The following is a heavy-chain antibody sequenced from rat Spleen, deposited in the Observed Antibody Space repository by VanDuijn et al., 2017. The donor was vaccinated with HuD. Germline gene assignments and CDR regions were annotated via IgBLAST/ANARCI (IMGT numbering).Heavy chain of an antibody. CDR1: GFSLTSYG. CDR3: TRGFAY. Sequence: QVQLKESGPGLVQPSRTLSLTCTVSGFSLTSYGVSWVRQPPGKGLEWMGRIQSGGRTDYKSALKSRLSISRDTSKSQVFLKMNSLQTEDTAIYFCTRGFAYWGQGTLVTVSS. CDR2: IQSGGRT. J-gene: IGHJ3*01. V-gene: IGHV2S1*01.